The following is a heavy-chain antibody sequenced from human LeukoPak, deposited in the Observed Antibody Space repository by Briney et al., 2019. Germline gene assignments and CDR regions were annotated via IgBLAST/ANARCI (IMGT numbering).Heavy chain of an antibody. CDR1: GGCIHSY. CDR3: ARDQALGYGWPTVLAIDI. D-gene: IGHD6-19*01. V-gene: IGHV4-4*07. CDR2: ISGSGTI. Sequence: SETLSLTCTVSGGCIHSYWSWIRQPAGKGLEWMGRISGSGTITYNPSLKSRVTISIDTSKNQFSLNLSSVTAADTAVYYCARDQALGYGWPTVLAIDIWGQGTMVTVSS. J-gene: IGHJ3*02.